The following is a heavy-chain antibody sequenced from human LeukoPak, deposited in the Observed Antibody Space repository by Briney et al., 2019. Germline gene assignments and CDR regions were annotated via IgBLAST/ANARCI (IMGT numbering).Heavy chain of an antibody. CDR2: IYYSGIT. J-gene: IGHJ6*03. CDR3: ARHQEGMVRGVLYYMDV. CDR1: GASISSSDRY. V-gene: IGHV4-39*01. D-gene: IGHD3-10*01. Sequence: PAETLSLTCTVSGASISSSDRYGGWIRQPPGKGLEWIGSIYYSGITYHNPSLKSRVTISVDTSNNQFSLKMSSVTAADTAVYFCARHQEGMVRGVLYYMDVWGKGTTVIISS.